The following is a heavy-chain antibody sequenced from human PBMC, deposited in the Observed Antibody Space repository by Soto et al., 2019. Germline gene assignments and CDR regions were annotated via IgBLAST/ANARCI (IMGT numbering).Heavy chain of an antibody. CDR1: GFTFSSYG. D-gene: IGHD2-15*01. CDR3: AKACIPYYYYGMDV. CDR2: ISYDGSNK. Sequence: GGSLRLSCAASGFTFSSYGMHWVRQAPGKGLEWVAVISYDGSNKYYADSVKGRFTISRDNSKNTLYLQMNSLRAEDTAVYYCAKACIPYYYYGMDVWGQGTTVTVS. J-gene: IGHJ6*02. V-gene: IGHV3-30*18.